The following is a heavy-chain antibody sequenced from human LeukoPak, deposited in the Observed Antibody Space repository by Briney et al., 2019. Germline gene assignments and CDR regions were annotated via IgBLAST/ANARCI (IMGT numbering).Heavy chain of an antibody. Sequence: GGSLRLSCTASGFTFGDYGMSWFRQAPGKGLEWVGFIRSKAYGGTTEYAASVKGRFTISRDDSKSTAYLQMNSLETEDTAVYYCTRHGMITFGGVIVPGAFDIWGQGTMVTVSS. D-gene: IGHD3-16*02. CDR1: GFTFGDYG. J-gene: IGHJ3*02. CDR3: TRHGMITFGGVIVPGAFDI. CDR2: IRSKAYGGTT. V-gene: IGHV3-49*03.